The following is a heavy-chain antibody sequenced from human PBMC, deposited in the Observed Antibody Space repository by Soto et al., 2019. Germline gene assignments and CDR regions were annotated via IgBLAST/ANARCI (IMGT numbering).Heavy chain of an antibody. J-gene: IGHJ4*02. D-gene: IGHD4-17*01. CDR1: GYYFPSYW. CDR2: FYPGDSDT. CDR3: ARQGNGAEGFDY. V-gene: IGHV5-51*01. Sequence: AGESLKISCXGSGYYFPSYWIGWVRQMPGKGLEWMGIFYPGDSDTRYSPSFQGQVTISADRSISTAYLQWSSLKPSDNAMYYCARQGNGAEGFDYWGQGTLVTVSS.